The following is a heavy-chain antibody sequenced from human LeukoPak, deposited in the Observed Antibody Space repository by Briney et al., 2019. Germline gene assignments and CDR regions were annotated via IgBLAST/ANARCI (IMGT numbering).Heavy chain of an antibody. CDR2: IYYSGST. V-gene: IGHV4-39*01. J-gene: IGHJ5*02. CDR1: GGSISSSSYY. D-gene: IGHD1-26*01. Sequence: SETLSLTCTVSGGSISSSSYYWGWIRQPPGKGLEWIGSIYYSGSTYYNPSLKSRVTISVDTSKNQFSLELSSVTAADTAVYYCARRSGSYSWFDPWGQGTLVTVSS. CDR3: ARRSGSYSWFDP.